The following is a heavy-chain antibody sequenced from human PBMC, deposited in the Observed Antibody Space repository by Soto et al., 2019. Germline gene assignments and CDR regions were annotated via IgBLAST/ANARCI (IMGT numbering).Heavy chain of an antibody. J-gene: IGHJ4*02. D-gene: IGHD6-19*01. CDR2: IIPISGTT. CDR3: ARDSSGWWNYFDY. V-gene: IGHV1-69*13. Sequence: SVKVSCKASGGTFSSYAISWVRQAPGQGLEWMGGIIPISGTTNYARKFQGRVTITADESTSTAYMELSSLRSEDTAVYYCARDSSGWWNYFDYWGQGTLVTVSS. CDR1: GGTFSSYA.